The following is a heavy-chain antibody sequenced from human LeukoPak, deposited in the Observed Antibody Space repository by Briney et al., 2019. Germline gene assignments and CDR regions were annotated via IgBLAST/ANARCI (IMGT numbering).Heavy chain of an antibody. CDR1: GFTFSSYS. D-gene: IGHD2-2*01. CDR3: ARGRSVVPAVPGGYYYMDV. CDR2: ISSSSSYI. V-gene: IGHV3-21*01. Sequence: PGGSLRLSCAASGFTFSSYSMNWVRQAPGQGLEWVSSISSSSSYIYYADSVKGRFTISRDNAKNSLYLQMNSLRAEDTAVYYCARGRSVVPAVPGGYYYMDVWGKGTTVTVSS. J-gene: IGHJ6*03.